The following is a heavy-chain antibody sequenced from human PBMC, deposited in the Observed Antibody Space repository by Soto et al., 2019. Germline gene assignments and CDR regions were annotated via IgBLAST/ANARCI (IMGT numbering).Heavy chain of an antibody. Sequence: SETLSLTCAVYGGSFSGYYWIWIRQPPGKGLEWIGEVNHSGSTSYNPSLKSRVTISVDTSKNQFSLKLSSVTAADTAVYYCARAPRESIAAAGTKGTGRLDYWGQGTLVTVSS. CDR3: ARAPRESIAAAGTKGTGRLDY. D-gene: IGHD6-13*01. V-gene: IGHV4-34*01. CDR2: VNHSGST. CDR1: GGSFSGYY. J-gene: IGHJ4*02.